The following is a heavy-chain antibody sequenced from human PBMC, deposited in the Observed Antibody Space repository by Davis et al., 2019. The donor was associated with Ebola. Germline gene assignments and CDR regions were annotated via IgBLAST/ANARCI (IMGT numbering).Heavy chain of an antibody. CDR2: ISSSSSYI. V-gene: IGHV3-21*01. J-gene: IGHJ6*02. D-gene: IGHD6-6*01. CDR1: CFTFSSYS. Sequence: GESLKISCAASCFTFSSYSMNWVRQAPGKGLEWVSSISSSSSYIYYADSVKGRFTISRDNAKNSLYLQMNSLRAEDTAVYYCARGQLAARPGYYYGMDVWGQGTTVTVSS. CDR3: ARGQLAARPGYYYGMDV.